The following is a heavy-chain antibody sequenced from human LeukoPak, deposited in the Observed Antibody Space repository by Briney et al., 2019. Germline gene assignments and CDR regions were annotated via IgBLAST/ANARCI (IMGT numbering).Heavy chain of an antibody. J-gene: IGHJ4*02. CDR1: GFTFSIYA. D-gene: IGHD3-10*01. Sequence: GGSLRLSCAASGFTFSIYAMSWVRQAPGRGLEGVSSISGSGGDTYYADSVKGRFTISRDNSKNTLYLQMNSLRAEDTAVYYCAKRSTENYYPYFDYWGQGTLVTVSS. V-gene: IGHV3-23*01. CDR2: ISGSGGDT. CDR3: AKRSTENYYPYFDY.